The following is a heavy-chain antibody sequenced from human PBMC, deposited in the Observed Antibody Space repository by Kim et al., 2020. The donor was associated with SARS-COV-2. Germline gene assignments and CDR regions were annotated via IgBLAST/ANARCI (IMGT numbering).Heavy chain of an antibody. J-gene: IGHJ4*02. D-gene: IGHD2-21*02. CDR1: GYTFKNYA. Sequence: GGSLRLSCAASGYTFKNYAMTWVRQAPGKGLEWVSCLSGSGRNGYYADSVKGRFTVSKDNSGDTLSLEMNSLRVEDTAVYYCAKGTKGYCAGDCYPDFWGQGTLVTV. CDR2: LSGSGRNG. CDR3: AKGTKGYCAGDCYPDF. V-gene: IGHV3-23*01.